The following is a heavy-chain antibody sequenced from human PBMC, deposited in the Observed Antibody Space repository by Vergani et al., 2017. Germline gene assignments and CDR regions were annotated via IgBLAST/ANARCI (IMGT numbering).Heavy chain of an antibody. J-gene: IGHJ6*03. CDR1: GGSISRISYY. CDR3: VTPQTVASHYIDV. D-gene: IGHD6-19*01. Sequence: LQLQESGPGLVKPSETLSLTCIVTGGSISRISYYGAWVRQPPGKGPEWIGSIYYAGITYYNPSLKSRVTISVDTSKNQFSLKVSSVTAADSATYYCVTPQTVASHYIDVWGQGIPVNVSS. V-gene: IGHV4-39*01. CDR2: IYYAGIT.